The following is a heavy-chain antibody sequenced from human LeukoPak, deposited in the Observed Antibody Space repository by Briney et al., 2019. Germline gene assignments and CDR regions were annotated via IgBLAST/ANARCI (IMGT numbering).Heavy chain of an antibody. J-gene: IGHJ4*02. Sequence: TGGSLRPSCAASGFTVSSNYMSWVRQAPGKGLEWVSVIYSGGSTYYADSVKGRFTISRDNSKNTLYLQMNSLRAEDTAVYYCAKDSSNLITGTTSDYWGQGTLVTVSS. V-gene: IGHV3-53*01. D-gene: IGHD1-7*01. CDR3: AKDSSNLITGTTSDY. CDR1: GFTVSSNY. CDR2: IYSGGST.